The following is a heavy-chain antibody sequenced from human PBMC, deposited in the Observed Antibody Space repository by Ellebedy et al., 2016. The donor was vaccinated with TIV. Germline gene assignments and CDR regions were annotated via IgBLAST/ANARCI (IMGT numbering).Heavy chain of an antibody. Sequence: MPSETLSLTCAVHGGSFIGYYWTWIRQPPGKGLEWIGEINHSGSTNYNPSLKSRVTISVDTSKNQFSLKLSSVTAADTDVYYCARGARSVYYYGSGSYLIYFDYWGQGTLVTVSS. CDR1: GGSFIGYY. D-gene: IGHD3-10*01. CDR3: ARGARSVYYYGSGSYLIYFDY. V-gene: IGHV4-34*01. CDR2: INHSGST. J-gene: IGHJ4*02.